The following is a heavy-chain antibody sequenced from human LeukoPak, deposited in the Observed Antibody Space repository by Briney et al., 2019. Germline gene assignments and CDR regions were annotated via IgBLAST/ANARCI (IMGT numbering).Heavy chain of an antibody. CDR2: INHSGST. V-gene: IGHV4-34*01. Sequence: SETLSLTCAVYGGSFSGYYWSWIRQPPGKGLEWIGDINHSGSTNYNPSLKSRVTISVDTSKNQFSPKLSSVTAADTAVYYCARGGGYCSSTSCYTGEYYYYYYGMDVWGQGTTVTVSS. CDR1: GGSFSGYY. J-gene: IGHJ6*02. D-gene: IGHD2-2*02. CDR3: ARGGGYCSSTSCYTGEYYYYYYGMDV.